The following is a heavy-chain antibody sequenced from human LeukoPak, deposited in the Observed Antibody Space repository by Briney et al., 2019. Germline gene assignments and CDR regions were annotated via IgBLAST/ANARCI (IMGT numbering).Heavy chain of an antibody. CDR1: GFTFSSYW. CDR3: ARVQRGYFDY. J-gene: IGHJ4*02. CDR2: IKQDGSEK. Sequence: GGSLRLSCAASGFTFSSYWVSWVRQAPGKGLEWVANIKQDGSEKYYVDSVKGRFTISRDNAKNSLYLQMNSLRAEDTAEYYCARVQRGYFDYWGQGTLVTVSS. D-gene: IGHD5-18*01. V-gene: IGHV3-7*01.